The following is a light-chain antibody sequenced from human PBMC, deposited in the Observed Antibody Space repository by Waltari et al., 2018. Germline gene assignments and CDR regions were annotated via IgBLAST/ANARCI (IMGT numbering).Light chain of an antibody. CDR2: GAS. CDR1: QSVSSSY. Sequence: EIVLTQSPGTLSLSPVERATLPCRASQSVSSSYLAWYQQKPGQAPRLLIYGASSRATGIPDRFSGSGSGTDFTLTISRLEPEDFAVYYCQQYGSSPRTFGPGTKVDIK. J-gene: IGKJ3*01. V-gene: IGKV3-20*01. CDR3: QQYGSSPRT.